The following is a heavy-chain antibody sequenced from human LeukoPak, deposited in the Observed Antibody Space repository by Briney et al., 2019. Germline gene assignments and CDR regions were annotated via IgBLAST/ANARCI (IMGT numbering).Heavy chain of an antibody. V-gene: IGHV3-23*01. J-gene: IGHJ4*02. CDR1: GFTFGSYA. D-gene: IGHD3-10*01. CDR2: ISGGAGGA. CDR3: AKDGGYGSGSYYPDY. Sequence: GGSLRLSCAASGFTFGSYAMNWVRQAPGKRLEWVSSISGGAGGAAYADSVKGRFTMSRDNSKNTLYLQMNSLRAEDTAVYYCAKDGGYGSGSYYPDYWGQGTLVTVSS.